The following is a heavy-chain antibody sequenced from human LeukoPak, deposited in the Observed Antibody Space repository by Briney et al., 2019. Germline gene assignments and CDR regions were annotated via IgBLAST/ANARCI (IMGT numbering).Heavy chain of an antibody. D-gene: IGHD2-8*01. Sequence: GGSLRLSCAASGFTFSSYAMNWVRQAPGRGLEWVSGFSGSGGTTYYADSVKGRFTISRDNSKNTLYLQMNSLGAEDTAVYYCANGNRCTSPNCLGYYYFYMDVWGKGTTVTVSS. V-gene: IGHV3-23*01. CDR2: FSGSGGTT. CDR1: GFTFSSYA. J-gene: IGHJ6*03. CDR3: ANGNRCTSPNCLGYYYFYMDV.